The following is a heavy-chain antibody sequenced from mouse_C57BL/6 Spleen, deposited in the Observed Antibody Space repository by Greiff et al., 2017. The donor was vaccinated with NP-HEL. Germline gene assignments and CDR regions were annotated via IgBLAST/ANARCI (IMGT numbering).Heavy chain of an antibody. CDR3: TTDGNPSAS. CDR1: GFNINDDY. V-gene: IGHV14-4*01. Sequence: EVQLQQSGAELVRPGASVKLSCTASGFNINDDYMHWVKQRPEQGLEWIGWIDPENGDTEYASKFQGKATITADTSSNTAYLQLSSLTSEDTAVYYCTTDGNPSASWGQGTLGTVSA. D-gene: IGHD2-1*01. CDR2: IDPENGDT. J-gene: IGHJ3*01.